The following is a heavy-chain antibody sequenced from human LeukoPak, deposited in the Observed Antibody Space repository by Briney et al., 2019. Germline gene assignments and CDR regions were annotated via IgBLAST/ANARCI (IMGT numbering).Heavy chain of an antibody. CDR2: IYYSGSI. D-gene: IGHD2-15*01. Sequence: PSETLSLTCTVSGGSISSYYWSWIRQPPGKGLEWIGYIYYSGSINYNPSLKSRVTISVDTSKKQFSLKLSSVTAADTGVYYCARGLVVVVAATRGMDVWGQGTTVTVSS. CDR3: ARGLVVVVAATRGMDV. V-gene: IGHV4-59*12. J-gene: IGHJ6*02. CDR1: GGSISSYY.